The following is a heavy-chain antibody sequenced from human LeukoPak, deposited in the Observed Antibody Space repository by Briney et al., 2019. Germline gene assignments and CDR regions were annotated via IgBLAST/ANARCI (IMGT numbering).Heavy chain of an antibody. V-gene: IGHV4-59*01. D-gene: IGHD4-17*01. Sequence: PSETLSLTCTVSGDSISSNDWNWIRQPPGRGLEWIGYIYNSGSTKYNPSLKCRVTISVDTSKNLFTLKLSSVTAADTAVYCCATCRDEFGDYGFTSWGQGTLVTVSS. J-gene: IGHJ5*02. CDR3: ATCRDEFGDYGFTS. CDR2: IYNSGST. CDR1: GDSISSND.